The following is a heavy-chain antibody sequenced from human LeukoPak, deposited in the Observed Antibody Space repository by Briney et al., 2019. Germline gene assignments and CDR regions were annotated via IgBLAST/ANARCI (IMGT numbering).Heavy chain of an antibody. CDR1: GFTFSSYA. V-gene: IGHV3-64*01. CDR2: ISGNGGST. CDR3: AREASSGYYYYYFDY. D-gene: IGHD3-22*01. Sequence: PGGSLRLSCAASGFTFSSYAMHWVRQAPGKGLEYVSAISGNGGSTYYANSVKGRFTISRDNSKNALYLQMGNLRAEDMAVYYCAREASSGYYYYYFDYWGQGTLVTVSS. J-gene: IGHJ4*02.